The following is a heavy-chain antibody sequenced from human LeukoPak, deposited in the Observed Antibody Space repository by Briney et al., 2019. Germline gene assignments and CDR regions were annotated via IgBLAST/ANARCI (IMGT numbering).Heavy chain of an antibody. V-gene: IGHV4-4*02. CDR3: ARHSRAVSYSSSSEYFDL. J-gene: IGHJ2*01. D-gene: IGHD6-6*01. Sequence: SETLSLTCTVSGDSINSLDLWSWVRQPPGKGLEWIGEMYLSGTTHSNPSVKSRVTISIDTSKNQFSLKLSSVTAADTAVYYCARHSRAVSYSSSSEYFDLWGRGTLVTVSS. CDR1: GDSINSLDL. CDR2: MYLSGTT.